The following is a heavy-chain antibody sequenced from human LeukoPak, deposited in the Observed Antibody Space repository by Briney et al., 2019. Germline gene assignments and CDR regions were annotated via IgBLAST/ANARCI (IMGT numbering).Heavy chain of an antibody. CDR3: ASTWFGEDIVVPAMKYFQH. CDR1: GGSFSSYY. Sequence: SETLSLTCAVYGGSFSSYYWSWIRQPPGKGLEWIGEINHSGSTNYNPSLKSRVTISVDTSKNQFSLKLSSVTAADTAVYYCASTWFGEDIVVPAMKYFQHWGQGTLVTVSS. V-gene: IGHV4-34*01. CDR2: INHSGST. J-gene: IGHJ1*01. D-gene: IGHD2-2*01.